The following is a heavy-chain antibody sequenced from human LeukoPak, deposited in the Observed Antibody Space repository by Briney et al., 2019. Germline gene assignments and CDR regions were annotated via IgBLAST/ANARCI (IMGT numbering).Heavy chain of an antibody. J-gene: IGHJ3*01. CDR2: ISSSFNYL. V-gene: IGHV3-21*01. Sequence: GGSLRLSCAASGFTFSSFSMNWVRQAPGKGLEWVSSISSSFNYLYYADSVKGRFTISRDNAKNSPYLQMNSLRAEDTAVYYCATRCAYSPDGFDVWGQGTMVTISS. D-gene: IGHD1-26*01. CDR3: ATRCAYSPDGFDV. CDR1: GFTFSSFS.